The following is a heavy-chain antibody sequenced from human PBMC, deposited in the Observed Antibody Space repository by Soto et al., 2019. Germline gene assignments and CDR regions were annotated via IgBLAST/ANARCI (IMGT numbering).Heavy chain of an antibody. Sequence: EVQLVESGGGLVQPGGSLRLSCAASGFTVSSNYMSWVRQAPGKGLEWVSVIYSGGSTYYADSVKGRFTISRDNSKNTLYHQMNSLRAQDTAVYYCARRARAGSYYYYMDVWGKGTTVTVSS. CDR2: IYSGGST. CDR1: GFTVSSNY. V-gene: IGHV3-66*01. CDR3: ARRARAGSYYYYMDV. J-gene: IGHJ6*03.